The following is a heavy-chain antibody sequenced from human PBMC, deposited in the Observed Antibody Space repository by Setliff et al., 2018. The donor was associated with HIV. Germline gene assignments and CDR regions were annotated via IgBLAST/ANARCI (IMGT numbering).Heavy chain of an antibody. J-gene: IGHJ5*02. CDR2: IYHSGST. V-gene: IGHV4-38-2*01. Sequence: SETLSLTCAVSGYSISSGYYWGWIRQPPGKGLEWIGSIYHSGSTYYNPSLKSRVTISVDTSKNQFSLKLSSVTAADTAVYYCARSGEDTAIHWFDPWGQGTLVTVSS. CDR1: GYSISSGYY. CDR3: ARSGEDTAIHWFDP. D-gene: IGHD5-18*01.